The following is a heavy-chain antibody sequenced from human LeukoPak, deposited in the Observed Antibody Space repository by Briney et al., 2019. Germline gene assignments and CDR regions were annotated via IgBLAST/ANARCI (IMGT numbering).Heavy chain of an antibody. Sequence: NPGGSLRLSCAASGFTFSDYYMSWIRQAPGKGLEWVSYISSSGSHTMYADSVKGRFTISRDNAKNSLSLQVNSLRVDDTAVYYCARVGSIAAAGTPDYWGQGTLVTVSS. J-gene: IGHJ4*02. CDR3: ARVGSIAAAGTPDY. CDR1: GFTFSDYY. CDR2: ISSSGSHT. D-gene: IGHD6-13*01. V-gene: IGHV3-11*06.